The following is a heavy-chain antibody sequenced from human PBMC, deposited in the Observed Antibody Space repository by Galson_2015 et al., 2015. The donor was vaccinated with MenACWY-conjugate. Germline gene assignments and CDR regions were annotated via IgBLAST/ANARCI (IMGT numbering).Heavy chain of an antibody. V-gene: IGHV3-23*01. CDR3: RSGSYYNKYYFDY. CDR1: GFTFSSYA. CDR2: ISGSGGST. D-gene: IGHD3-10*01. Sequence: SLRLSCAASGFTFSSYAMSWVRQAPGKGLEWVSAISGSGGSTYYADSVKGRFTISRDNSKNTLYLQMNSLRAEDTAVYYCRSGSYYNKYYFDYWGQGTLVTVSS. J-gene: IGHJ4*02.